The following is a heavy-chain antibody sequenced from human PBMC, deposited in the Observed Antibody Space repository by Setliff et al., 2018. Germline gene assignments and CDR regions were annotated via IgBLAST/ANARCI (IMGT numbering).Heavy chain of an antibody. J-gene: IGHJ6*04. Sequence: PSETLSLTCTVSGGSINNGSYYWSWIRQPAGKGLEWIGHIYTSGSTNYNPSLKSRVTISVDTSKNQFSLKLSSVTAADTAVYFCARHRTIPVTTTNYYYHMDVWGKGTTVTVSS. V-gene: IGHV4-61*09. CDR3: ARHRTIPVTTTNYYYHMDV. CDR1: GGSINNGSYY. CDR2: IYTSGST. D-gene: IGHD4-17*01.